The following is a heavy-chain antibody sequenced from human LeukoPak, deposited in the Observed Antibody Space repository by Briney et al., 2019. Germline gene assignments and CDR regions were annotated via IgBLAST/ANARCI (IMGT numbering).Heavy chain of an antibody. D-gene: IGHD3-22*01. Sequence: HTGGSLRLACAASGFTFSSYGMSWVRQAPGKGLESVSAISGSGGSTYYADSVKGRFTISRDNSKITLYLQMNSLRAEDTAVYYCAKGARVVVITGVDFDYWGQGTLVTVSS. CDR2: ISGSGGST. J-gene: IGHJ4*02. V-gene: IGHV3-23*01. CDR3: AKGARVVVITGVDFDY. CDR1: GFTFSSYG.